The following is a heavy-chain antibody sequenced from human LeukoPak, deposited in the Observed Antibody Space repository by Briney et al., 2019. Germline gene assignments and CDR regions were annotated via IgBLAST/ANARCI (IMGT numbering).Heavy chain of an antibody. Sequence: SETLSLTCAVYGGSFSGYYWSGIRQPPGKGLEWIGEINHSGSTNYNPSLKSRVTISVDTSKNQFSLKLSSVTAADTAVYYCARESAAGTWFYYYYMDVWGKGTTVTVSS. CDR3: ARESAAGTWFYYYYMDV. D-gene: IGHD6-13*01. J-gene: IGHJ6*03. CDR1: GGSFSGYY. V-gene: IGHV4-34*01. CDR2: INHSGST.